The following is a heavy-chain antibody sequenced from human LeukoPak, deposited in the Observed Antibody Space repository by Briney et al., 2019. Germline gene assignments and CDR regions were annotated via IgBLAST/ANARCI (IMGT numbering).Heavy chain of an antibody. J-gene: IGHJ4*02. Sequence: PGGSLRLSCAASGFTFSNAWMSWVRQAPGKGLEWVGSIYHSGSTYYNPSLKSRVTISVDTSKNQFSLKLSSVTAADTAVYYCARCDQLQYFDYWGQGTLVTVSS. CDR3: ARCDQLQYFDY. CDR2: IYHSGST. V-gene: IGHV4-38-2*01. CDR1: GFTFSNAW. D-gene: IGHD2-2*01.